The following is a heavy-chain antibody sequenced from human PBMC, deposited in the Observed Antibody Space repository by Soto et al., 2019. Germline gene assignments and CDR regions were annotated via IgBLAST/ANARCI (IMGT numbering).Heavy chain of an antibody. CDR1: GGTFSSLA. V-gene: IGHV1-69*06. CDR2: LVPVFGTA. CDR3: ARSPGVFDS. Sequence: QVQLVQSGAEVKKPGSSVKVSCKASGGTFSSLAISWVRQAPGQGLEWMGGLVPVFGTANYAQKFQDRVTITADKSTRPSYMELSSLRSVDTAVYYCARSPGVFDSWGHGTLGTVSS. J-gene: IGHJ4*01. D-gene: IGHD3-10*01.